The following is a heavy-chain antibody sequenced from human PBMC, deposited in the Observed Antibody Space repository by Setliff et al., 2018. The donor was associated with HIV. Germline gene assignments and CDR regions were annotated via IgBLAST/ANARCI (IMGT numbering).Heavy chain of an antibody. V-gene: IGHV4-4*07. J-gene: IGHJ3*01. Sequence: SETLSLTCAVSGDSVSGYYWSWIRQPAGRGLEWIGRVHNSAGSNYNPSLKSRVTMSVDTAKNQLSLKLTAVSAADTATYYCARDTGVNVAPDGRGYHTFDFWGRGTMVTVSS. CDR1: GDSVSGYY. CDR2: VHNSAGS. CDR3: ARDTGVNVAPDGRGYHTFDF. D-gene: IGHD2-8*02.